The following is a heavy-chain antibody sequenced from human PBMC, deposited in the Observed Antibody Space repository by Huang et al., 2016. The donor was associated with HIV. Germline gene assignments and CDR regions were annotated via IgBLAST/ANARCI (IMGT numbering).Heavy chain of an antibody. Sequence: QVQLLQSGAEVKKPGSSVKVSCKAAGGPFRSYSIAWVRQAPGQGLEWRASLMPVCDSPKYAKKWKGRVRVPEDDSTSTGYMELRDLRPDDTAVYFCARGSLEYSVSSSLDYWGQGTHVTVSS. D-gene: IGHD4-4*01. V-gene: IGHV1-69*13. CDR2: LMPVCDSP. CDR1: GGPFRSYS. J-gene: IGHJ4*02. CDR3: ARGSLEYSVSSSLDY.